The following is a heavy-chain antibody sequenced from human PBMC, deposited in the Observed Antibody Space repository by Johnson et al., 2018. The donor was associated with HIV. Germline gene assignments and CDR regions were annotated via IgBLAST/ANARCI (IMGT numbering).Heavy chain of an antibody. CDR1: GFSFTDAW. D-gene: IGHD4-17*01. CDR2: IKSKSDGGTT. V-gene: IGHV3-15*01. Sequence: VQLVESGGGLVQPGGSLRLSCAASGFSFTDAWMNWVRQAPGKGLEWVGRIKSKSDGGTTAYAAPVRGRFSISREDSKNTVYLQMNSLKTEDTAVYYCTTAFQIMVTTGAFDIWGQGTMVTVSS. J-gene: IGHJ3*02. CDR3: TTAFQIMVTTGAFDI.